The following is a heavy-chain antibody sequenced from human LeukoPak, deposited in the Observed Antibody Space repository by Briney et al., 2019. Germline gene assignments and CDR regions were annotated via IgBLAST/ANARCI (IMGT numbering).Heavy chain of an antibody. D-gene: IGHD3-22*01. V-gene: IGHV1-2*02. CDR2: INPNSGGT. CDR1: GYTFTGYY. J-gene: IGHJ4*02. Sequence: ASVKVSCKASGYTFTGYYMHWVRQAPRQGLEWMGWINPNSGGTNYAQKFQGRVTMTRDTSIITAYMELSRLRSDDAAVYYCARDRRVYYDSSGYSWWSFDYWGQGTLVTVSS. CDR3: ARDRRVYYDSSGYSWWSFDY.